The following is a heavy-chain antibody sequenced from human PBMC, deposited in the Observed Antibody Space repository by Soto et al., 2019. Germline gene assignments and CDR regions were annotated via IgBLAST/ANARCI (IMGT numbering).Heavy chain of an antibody. V-gene: IGHV4-30-4*01. CDR2: VVYSGTT. Sequence: QLQLQESGPGLVKPSQTLSLTCTVSGGSISSGDYNWSWIRQPPGKGLECVGYVVYSGTTHYNPSLKSRLSISLDTSKNLFSLRLTSVTAADTAVYYCARDNCGLPFDIWGHGTMVAVSS. J-gene: IGHJ3*02. CDR1: GGSISSGDYN. D-gene: IGHD1-20*01. CDR3: ARDNCGLPFDI.